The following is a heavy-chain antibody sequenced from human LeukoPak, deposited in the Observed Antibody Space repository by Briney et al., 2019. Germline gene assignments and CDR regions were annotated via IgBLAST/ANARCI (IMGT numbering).Heavy chain of an antibody. D-gene: IGHD3-3*01. CDR3: ARYSYYDFWSGYAYYYGMDV. V-gene: IGHV1-8*01. CDR1: GYTFTSYD. CDR2: MNPNSGNT. Sequence: ASVKVSCKASGYTFTSYDINWVRQATGQGLAWMGWMNPNSGNTGYAQKFQGRVTMTRNTSISTAYMELSSLRSEDTAVYYCARYSYYDFWSGYAYYYGMDVWGQGTTVTVSS. J-gene: IGHJ6*02.